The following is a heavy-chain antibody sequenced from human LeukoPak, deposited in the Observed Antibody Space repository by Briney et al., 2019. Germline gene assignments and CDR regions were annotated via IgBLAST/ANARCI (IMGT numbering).Heavy chain of an antibody. J-gene: IGHJ4*02. CDR1: GGSISSYY. CDR2: IYTSGST. CDR3: ARGYSGYDSPFDY. D-gene: IGHD5-12*01. Sequence: TSETLSLTCTLSGGSISSYYWSWIRQPAGKGLEWIGRIYTSGSTNYNPPLKSRVTMSVDTSKNQFSLKLSSVTAADTAVYYCARGYSGYDSPFDYWGQGTLVTVSS. V-gene: IGHV4-4*07.